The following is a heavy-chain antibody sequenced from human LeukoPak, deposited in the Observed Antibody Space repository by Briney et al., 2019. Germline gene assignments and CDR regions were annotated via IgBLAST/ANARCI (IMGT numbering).Heavy chain of an antibody. CDR3: ARDRVVGATTESFDI. CDR1: GYTFTSYG. J-gene: IGHJ3*02. V-gene: IGHV1-18*01. CDR2: ISAYNGNT. Sequence: ASVKVSCKASGYTFTSYGIIWMRQAPGQGLEWMGWISAYNGNTNYAQKFQGRVTMTRDTSTSTVYMELSSLRSEDTAVYYCARDRVVGATTESFDIWGQGTMVTVSS. D-gene: IGHD1-26*01.